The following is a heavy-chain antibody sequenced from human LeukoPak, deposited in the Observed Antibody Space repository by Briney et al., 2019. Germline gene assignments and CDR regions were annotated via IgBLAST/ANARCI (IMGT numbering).Heavy chain of an antibody. CDR3: ARARLRADFDY. J-gene: IGHJ4*02. V-gene: IGHV4-59*01. Sequence: PSETLSLTCTVSGGSISSYCWSWIRQPPGKGLEWIGYIYYSGSTNYNPSLKSRVTISVDTSKNQFSLKLSSVTAADTAVYYCARARLRADFDYWGQGTLVTVSS. D-gene: IGHD3-16*01. CDR2: IYYSGST. CDR1: GGSISSYC.